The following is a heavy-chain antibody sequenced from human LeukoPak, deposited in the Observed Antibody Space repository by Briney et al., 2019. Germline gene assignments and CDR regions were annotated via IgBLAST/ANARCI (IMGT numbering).Heavy chain of an antibody. D-gene: IGHD2-21*02. CDR1: RYSFTSYW. V-gene: IGHV5-51*01. CDR3: ASSGAYCGGDCYSSWYYYGMDV. Sequence: GESLKISCKGSRYSFTSYWIGWVRQMPGKGLEWMGIIYPGDSDTRYSPSFQGQVTISADKSISTAYLQWSSLKASDTAMYYCASSGAYCGGDCYSSWYYYGMDVWGQGTTVTVSS. CDR2: IYPGDSDT. J-gene: IGHJ6*02.